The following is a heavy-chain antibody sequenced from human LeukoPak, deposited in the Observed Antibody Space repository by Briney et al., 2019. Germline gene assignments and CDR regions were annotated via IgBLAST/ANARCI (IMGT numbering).Heavy chain of an antibody. V-gene: IGHV3-30*18. CDR3: AKINNNDDY. CDR1: GFTFTTFG. J-gene: IGHJ4*02. D-gene: IGHD1/OR15-1a*01. CDR2: ISPDGNLE. Sequence: GRSLRLSCVASGFTFTTFGIHWVRQAPGKGLEWVAAISPDGNLENYTDSVKGRFTISRDNSKNMIYLQMSSLRGEDSALYYCAKINNNDDYWGQGTLVTVSS.